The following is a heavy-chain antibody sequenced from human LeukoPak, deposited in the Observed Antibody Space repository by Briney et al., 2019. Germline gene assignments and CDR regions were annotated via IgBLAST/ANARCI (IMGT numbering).Heavy chain of an antibody. D-gene: IGHD1-26*01. CDR2: ISYDGSNK. CDR3: ARDHLPSLSGGYYYYYMDV. CDR1: GFTFSSYA. J-gene: IGHJ6*03. V-gene: IGHV3-30*04. Sequence: PGGSLRLSCAASGFTFSSYAMHWVRQAPGKGLEWVAVISYDGSNKYYADSVKGRFTISRDNSKNTLYLQMNSLRAEDTAVYYCARDHLPSLSGGYYYYYMDVWGKGTTVTVSS.